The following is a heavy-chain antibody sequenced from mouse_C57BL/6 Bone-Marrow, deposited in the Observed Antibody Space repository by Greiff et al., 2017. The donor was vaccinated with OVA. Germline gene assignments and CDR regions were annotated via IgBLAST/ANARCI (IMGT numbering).Heavy chain of an antibody. D-gene: IGHD1-1*01. V-gene: IGHV5-16*01. CDR1: GFTFSDYY. CDR2: INYDGSST. Sequence: EVKLMESEGGLVQPGSSMKLSCTASGFTFSDYYMAWVRQVPEKGLEWVANINYDGSSTYYLDSLKSRFIISRDNAKNILYLQMSSLKSEDTATYYCARESGSSFTSYWYFDVWGTGTTVTVSS. CDR3: ARESGSSFTSYWYFDV. J-gene: IGHJ1*03.